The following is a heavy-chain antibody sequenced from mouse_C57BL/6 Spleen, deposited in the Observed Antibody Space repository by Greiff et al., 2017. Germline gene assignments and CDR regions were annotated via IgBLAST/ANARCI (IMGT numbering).Heavy chain of an antibody. D-gene: IGHD1-1*01. V-gene: IGHV5-9*01. Sequence: EVMLVESGGGLVKPGGSLKLSCAASGFTFSSYTMSWVRQTPEKRLEWVATISGGGGNTYYPDSVKGRFTFSRDNAKNSLYLQMSSLRSEDTAFYYGASHYYGRGYAGRLAKDYWGQGTSVTVSS. J-gene: IGHJ4*01. CDR1: GFTFSSYT. CDR3: ASHYYGRGYAGRLAKDY. CDR2: ISGGGGNT.